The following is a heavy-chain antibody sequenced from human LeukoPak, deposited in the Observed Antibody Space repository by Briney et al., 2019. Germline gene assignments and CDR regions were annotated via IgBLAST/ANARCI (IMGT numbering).Heavy chain of an antibody. D-gene: IGHD3-22*01. CDR2: ISSSSSYI. CDR3: ARDAYYYASSGNYDY. CDR1: GFTYISYS. J-gene: IGHJ4*02. V-gene: IGHV3-21*01. Sequence: GGSLRLSCAASGFTYISYSMNWVRQAPGKGLEWVSSISSSSSYIYYADSVKGRFTISRDNAKNSLYLQMNSLRAEDTAVYYCARDAYYYASSGNYDYWGQGTLVTVSS.